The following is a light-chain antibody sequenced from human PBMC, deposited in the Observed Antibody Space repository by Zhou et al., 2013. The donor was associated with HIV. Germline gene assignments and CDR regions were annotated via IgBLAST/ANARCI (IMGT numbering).Light chain of an antibody. CDR1: QDITHY. Sequence: DIQMTQSPSSLSASVGDRVTITCRASQDITHYLAWFQQKPGKAPKSLISAASSLQSGVPSRFSGSGSGTYFTLTITNLQPEDFATYFCQQTYSIPLTFGGGTRLEIK. CDR3: QQTYSIPLT. V-gene: IGKV1-16*01. CDR2: AAS. J-gene: IGKJ4*01.